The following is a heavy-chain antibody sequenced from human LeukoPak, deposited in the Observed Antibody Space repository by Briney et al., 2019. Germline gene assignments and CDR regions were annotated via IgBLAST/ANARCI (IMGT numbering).Heavy chain of an antibody. J-gene: IGHJ4*02. Sequence: ASVKVSCKVSGYTLTELSMHWVRQAPGKGLEWMGGFDPEDGETIYAQKFQGRVTMTEDTSTDTAHMELSSLRSEDTAVYYCATESLYGDYTHVDFDYWGQGTLVTVSS. CDR2: FDPEDGET. D-gene: IGHD4-17*01. CDR3: ATESLYGDYTHVDFDY. CDR1: GYTLTELS. V-gene: IGHV1-24*01.